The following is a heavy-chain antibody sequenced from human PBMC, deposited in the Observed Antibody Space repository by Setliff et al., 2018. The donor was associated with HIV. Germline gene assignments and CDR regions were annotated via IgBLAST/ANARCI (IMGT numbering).Heavy chain of an antibody. CDR2: IYYSGNT. D-gene: IGHD3-22*01. V-gene: IGHV4-59*01. J-gene: IGHJ3*02. Sequence: SETLSLTCSVSGGSISNYYWSWIRQPPGKGLEWIGYIYYSGNTNYSPSLKSRVTISVDTSKNQFSLKLSSVTAADTAVYYCARTFNSGYLSYAFDIWGQGAMVTVSS. CDR3: ARTFNSGYLSYAFDI. CDR1: GGSISNYY.